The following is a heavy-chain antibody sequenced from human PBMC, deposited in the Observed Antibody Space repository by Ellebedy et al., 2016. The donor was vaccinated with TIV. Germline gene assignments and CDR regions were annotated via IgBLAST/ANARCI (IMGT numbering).Heavy chain of an antibody. CDR1: GFSLSNARMG. CDR2: IFSNDEK. V-gene: IGHV2-26*01. D-gene: IGHD4-17*01. J-gene: IGHJ6*02. Sequence: SGPTLVQPTEILTLTCTVSGFSLSNARMGVSWIRQPPGKALEWLAHIFSNDEKSYGTSLKSRLTISKDTSKSQVVLTMTNMDPVDTATYYCARMETVTTTVWVHYYGMDVWGQGTTVTVSS. CDR3: ARMETVTTTVWVHYYGMDV.